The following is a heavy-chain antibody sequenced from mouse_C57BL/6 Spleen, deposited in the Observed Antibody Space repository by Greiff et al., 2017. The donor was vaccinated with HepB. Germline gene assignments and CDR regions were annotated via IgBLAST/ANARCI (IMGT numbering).Heavy chain of an antibody. Sequence: EVKLVESGAGLVKPGGSLKLSCAASGFTFSSYAMSWVRQTPEKRLEWVAYISSGGDYIYYADTVKGRFTISRDNARNTLYLQMSSLKSEDTAMYYCTRESSGYVFDYWGQGTTLTVSS. D-gene: IGHD3-2*02. CDR1: GFTFSSYA. J-gene: IGHJ2*01. CDR3: TRESSGYVFDY. CDR2: ISSGGDYI. V-gene: IGHV5-9-1*02.